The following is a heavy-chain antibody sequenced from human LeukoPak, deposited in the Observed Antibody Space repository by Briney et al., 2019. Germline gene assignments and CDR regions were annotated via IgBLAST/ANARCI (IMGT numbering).Heavy chain of an antibody. D-gene: IGHD2-15*01. V-gene: IGHV3-7*01. J-gene: IGHJ4*02. CDR1: GLSFTTYW. CDR3: ASEIRYCSGGTCYSDYFDN. Sequence: GGSLRLSCVASGLSFTTYWMSWVRQAPGKRLEWVANINPDGSEKYYVDYVKGRFTISRDNAKNSLYLQMNSLRAEDTAVYYCASEIRYCSGGTCYSDYFDNWGQGTLVTVSS. CDR2: INPDGSEK.